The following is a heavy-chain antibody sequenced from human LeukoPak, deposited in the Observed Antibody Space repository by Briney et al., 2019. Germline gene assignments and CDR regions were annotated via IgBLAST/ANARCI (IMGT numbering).Heavy chain of an antibody. J-gene: IGHJ4*02. V-gene: IGHV3-23*01. Sequence: PGGSLRLSCAASGFTFSAYAMSWVRQAPGKGPEWVSAISEDGGARLYADSVKGRFTISRDNSENTVSLQVNSLRAGDTAVYFCAKESLPHRGYYFDSWGRGTLITVSS. CDR3: AKESLPHRGYYFDS. CDR1: GFTFSAYA. D-gene: IGHD3-22*01. CDR2: ISEDGGAR.